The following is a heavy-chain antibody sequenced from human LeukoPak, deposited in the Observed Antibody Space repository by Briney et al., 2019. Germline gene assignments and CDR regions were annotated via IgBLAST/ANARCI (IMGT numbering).Heavy chain of an antibody. CDR2: IRYDGSNK. CDR1: GFTFSSYG. J-gene: IGHJ4*02. Sequence: PGGSLRLSCAASGFTFSSYGMHWFRQAPDKGLEWVAFIRYDGSNKYYADSVKGRFTISRDNSKNTLYLQMNSLRAEDTAVYYCAKDRREYSSGWYLDYWGQGTLVTVSS. D-gene: IGHD6-19*01. V-gene: IGHV3-30*02. CDR3: AKDRREYSSGWYLDY.